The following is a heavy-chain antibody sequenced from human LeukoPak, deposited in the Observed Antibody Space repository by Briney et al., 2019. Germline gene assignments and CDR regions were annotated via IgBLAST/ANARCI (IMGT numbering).Heavy chain of an antibody. V-gene: IGHV3-66*04. CDR2: IYGIGTST. J-gene: IGHJ4*02. CDR1: GFTVSSNY. CDR3: ARRWDYYSSGRPFDQ. D-gene: IGHD3-10*01. Sequence: GGSLRLSCAASGFTVSSNYMSWVRQAPGKGLEWVSVIYGIGTSTYYADSVKGRFTISRDKSQNTLFLQMNSLRAEDTAVYYCARRWDYYSSGRPFDQWGQGTLVTVSS.